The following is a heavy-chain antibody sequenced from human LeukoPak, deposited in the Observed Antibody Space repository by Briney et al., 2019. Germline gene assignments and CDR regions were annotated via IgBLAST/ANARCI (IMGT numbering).Heavy chain of an antibody. V-gene: IGHV3-53*01. CDR2: IYSGGST. D-gene: IGHD6-19*01. CDR3: ASGYSSGSTDY. Sequence: PGGSLRLSCAASGFTVSSNYMSWVRQAPGKGLELVSVIYSGGSTYYADSVKGRFTISRDNSKNTLYLQMNSLRAEDTAVYYCASGYSSGSTDYWGQGTLVTVSS. CDR1: GFTVSSNY. J-gene: IGHJ4*02.